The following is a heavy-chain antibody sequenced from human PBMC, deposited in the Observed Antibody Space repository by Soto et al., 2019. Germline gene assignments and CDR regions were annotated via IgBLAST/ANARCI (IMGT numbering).Heavy chain of an antibody. D-gene: IGHD2-2*01. Sequence: SVKVSCKASGGTFSSYTISWVRQAPGQGLEWMGRIIPILGIANYAQKFQGRVTITADKSTSTAYMELSSLRSEDTAVYYCASPVVPAAMDHHYYYGMDVWGQGTTVTVSS. CDR1: GGTFSSYT. CDR2: IIPILGIA. V-gene: IGHV1-69*02. J-gene: IGHJ6*02. CDR3: ASPVVPAAMDHHYYYGMDV.